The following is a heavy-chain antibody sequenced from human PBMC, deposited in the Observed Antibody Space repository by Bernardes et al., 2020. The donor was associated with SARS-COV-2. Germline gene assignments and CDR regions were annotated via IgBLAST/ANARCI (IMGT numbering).Heavy chain of an antibody. J-gene: IGHJ4*02. CDR1: GGSISSYS. D-gene: IGHD3-10*01. V-gene: IGHV4-39*01. CDR2: IYYSGGT. Sequence: SETLSLTCTVSGGSISSYSWGWIRQPPGKGLEWIGSIYYSGGTYYNPSLKSRVTISVDTSKNQFSLKLSSVTAADTAVYYCARRIRGPSYYFDYWGQGTLVTVSS. CDR3: ARRIRGPSYYFDY.